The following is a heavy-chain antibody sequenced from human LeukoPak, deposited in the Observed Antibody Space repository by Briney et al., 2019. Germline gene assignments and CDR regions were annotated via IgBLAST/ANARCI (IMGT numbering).Heavy chain of an antibody. J-gene: IGHJ3*01. D-gene: IGHD3-10*02. CDR1: GFSFSNSG. V-gene: IGHV3-33*01. CDR2: IWYDGSNE. CDR3: AREISMFVNAFDL. Sequence: GGSLRLSCEASGFSFSNSGMHWVRQAPGKGLEWVAVIWYDGSNEYYADAVKGRFTISRDNSKNTVHLQTNSLRVEDTSVYFCAREISMFVNAFDLWGQGTLVTVTS.